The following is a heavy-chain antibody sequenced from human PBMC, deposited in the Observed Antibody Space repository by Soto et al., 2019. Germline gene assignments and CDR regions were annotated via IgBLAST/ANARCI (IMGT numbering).Heavy chain of an antibody. CDR3: AKGVPAPTRYFQH. CDR2: INSDGSSA. D-gene: IGHD2-2*01. CDR1: GFSFSSYW. Sequence: VPLVESGGGLVQPGGSLRLSCAASGFSFSSYWMHWVRHAPGKGLVWVSRINSDGSSATYADSVKGRFTISRDNAKNTLYLQMNSLTPEDTAVYYCAKGVPAPTRYFQHWGQGTLVTVSS. J-gene: IGHJ1*01. V-gene: IGHV3-74*01.